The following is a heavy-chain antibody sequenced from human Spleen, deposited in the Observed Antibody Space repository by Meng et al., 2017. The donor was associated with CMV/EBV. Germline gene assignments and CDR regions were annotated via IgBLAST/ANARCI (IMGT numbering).Heavy chain of an antibody. V-gene: IGHV3-74*01. CDR1: GFTFSSYW. CDR2: INSDGSST. Sequence: GESLKISCAASGFTFSSYWMHWVRQAPGKGLVWVSRINSDGSSTSYADSAKGRFTISRDNAKNTLYLQMNSLRAEDTAVYYCARYDYGDYRTFDYWGEGTLVTVSS. CDR3: ARYDYGDYRTFDY. J-gene: IGHJ4*02. D-gene: IGHD4-17*01.